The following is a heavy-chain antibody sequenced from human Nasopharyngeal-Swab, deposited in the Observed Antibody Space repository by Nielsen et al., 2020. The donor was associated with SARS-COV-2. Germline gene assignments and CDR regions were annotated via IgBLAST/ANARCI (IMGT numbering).Heavy chain of an antibody. D-gene: IGHD2-8*01. CDR1: GFTFSSYG. Sequence: GESLKISCAASGFTFSSYGMHWVRQAPGKGLEWVAVISYDGSNKYYADSVKVRFTVSRDNSKNTLYLQMNSLRAEDTAVYYCAKDEGFVLMVYAGDYWGQGTLVTVSS. J-gene: IGHJ4*02. CDR3: AKDEGFVLMVYAGDY. V-gene: IGHV3-30*18. CDR2: ISYDGSNK.